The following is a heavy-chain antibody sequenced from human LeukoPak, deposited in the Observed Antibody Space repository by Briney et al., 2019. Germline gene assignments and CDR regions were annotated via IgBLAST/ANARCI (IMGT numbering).Heavy chain of an antibody. CDR3: ARVRRRGYSCDGPDAFDI. Sequence: GGSLRLSCAASGFPFSSYSMNWVRQAPGKGLEWVSSVSSSSTYIYYADSVKGRFTISRDNAKDSLFLQMNSLRAEDAAVYYCARVRRRGYSCDGPDAFDIWGQGTMVTVSS. V-gene: IGHV3-21*01. D-gene: IGHD5-18*01. J-gene: IGHJ3*02. CDR2: VSSSSTYI. CDR1: GFPFSSYS.